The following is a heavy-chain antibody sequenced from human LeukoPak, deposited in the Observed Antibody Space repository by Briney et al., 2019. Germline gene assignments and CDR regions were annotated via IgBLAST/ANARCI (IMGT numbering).Heavy chain of an antibody. CDR1: GYTLTELS. Sequence: ASVKVSCKVSGYTLTELSMHWVRQAPGKGLEWMGGFDPEDGETIYARKFQGRVTMTEDTSTDTAYMELSSLRSEDTAVYYCATGIDWFDTYYFDYWGQGTLVTVSS. CDR2: FDPEDGET. D-gene: IGHD3-9*01. V-gene: IGHV1-24*01. CDR3: ATGIDWFDTYYFDY. J-gene: IGHJ4*02.